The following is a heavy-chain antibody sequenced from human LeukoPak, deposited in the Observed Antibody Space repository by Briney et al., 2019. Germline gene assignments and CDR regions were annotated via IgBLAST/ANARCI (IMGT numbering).Heavy chain of an antibody. D-gene: IGHD5-18*01. CDR3: AKDGAWLRFDD. V-gene: IGHV3-48*03. CDR2: ISSSGSTI. J-gene: IGHJ4*02. Sequence: GGSLRLSCAASGFTFSSYEMNWVRQAPGKGLEWVSYISSSGSTIYYADSVKGRFTISRDNAKNSLYLQMNSLRAEDTAVYYCAKDGAWLRFDDWGQGILVSVSS. CDR1: GFTFSSYE.